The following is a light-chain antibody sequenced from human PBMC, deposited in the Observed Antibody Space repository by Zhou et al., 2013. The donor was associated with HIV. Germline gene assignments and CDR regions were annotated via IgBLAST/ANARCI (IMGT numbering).Light chain of an antibody. V-gene: IGKV3-15*01. J-gene: IGKJ4*01. CDR3: QQYNNWPPAVT. Sequence: IVLTQSPVTLYVSPGGRATLSCRASESISRNLAWYQHRSGQPPRLLIYGASSRATGVPARFVGSGSGTEFTLTINSLQSEDFATYFCQQYNNWPPAVTFGGGTKVEIK. CDR1: ESISRN. CDR2: GAS.